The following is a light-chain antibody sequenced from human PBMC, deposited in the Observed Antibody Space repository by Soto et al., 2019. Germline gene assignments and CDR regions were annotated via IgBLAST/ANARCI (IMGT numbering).Light chain of an antibody. CDR1: KSDIGVYDF. CDR3: QSYAGSNTYV. CDR2: EVV. J-gene: IGLJ1*01. V-gene: IGLV2-8*01. Sequence: QSALTQPPSASGSPGQSVTISCTGTKSDIGVYDFVSWYQHHPGKAPRLIIYEVVQRPSGVPDRFSGSKSGNTASLPVSGLQAADEADYFCQSYAGSNTYVFXSGTKGTVL.